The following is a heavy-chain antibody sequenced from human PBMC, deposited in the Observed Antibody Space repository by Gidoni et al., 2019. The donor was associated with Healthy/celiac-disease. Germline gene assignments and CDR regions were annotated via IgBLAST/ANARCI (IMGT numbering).Heavy chain of an antibody. V-gene: IGHV1-69*02. CDR1: GGTFSSYT. CDR2: IIPILGIA. Sequence: QVQLVQSGAEVKKPGSSVKVSCKASGGTFSSYTISWVRQAPGQGLEWMGRIIPILGIANYAQKFQGRVTITADKSTSTAYMELSSLRSEDTAVYYCARGGSRSTTTFDYWGQGTLVTVSS. D-gene: IGHD2-2*01. CDR3: ARGGSRSTTTFDY. J-gene: IGHJ4*02.